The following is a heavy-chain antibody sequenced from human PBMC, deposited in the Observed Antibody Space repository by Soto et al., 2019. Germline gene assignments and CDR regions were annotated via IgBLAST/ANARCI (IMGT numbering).Heavy chain of an antibody. J-gene: IGHJ4*02. CDR1: GGSISSYY. D-gene: IGHD2-2*01. CDR2: IYTSGST. CDR3: ARACSSTSCYDVFDY. Sequence: SETLSLTCTVSGGSISSYYWSWIRQPAGKGLKWIGRIYTSGSTNYNPSLKSRVTMSVDTSKNQFSLKLSSVTAADTAVYYCARACSSTSCYDVFDYWGQGTLVTVSS. V-gene: IGHV4-4*07.